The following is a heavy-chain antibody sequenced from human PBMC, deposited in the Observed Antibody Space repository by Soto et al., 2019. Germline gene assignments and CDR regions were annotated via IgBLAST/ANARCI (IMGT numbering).Heavy chain of an antibody. V-gene: IGHV3-21*01. CDR3: ARQVYPVVTPMDF. Sequence: GGSLRLSCVASGFTFSAYSMNWVRQAPGKGLEWLSYISGDRAYIYYADSVRGRFTISRDNAENSLYLQMDNLRGEDTALYYCARQVYPVVTPMDFWGQGTLVTVSS. J-gene: IGHJ4*02. CDR2: ISGDRAYI. CDR1: GFTFSAYS. D-gene: IGHD2-21*02.